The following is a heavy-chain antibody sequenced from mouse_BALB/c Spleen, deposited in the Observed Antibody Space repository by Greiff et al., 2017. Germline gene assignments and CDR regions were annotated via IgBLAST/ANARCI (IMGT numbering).Heavy chain of an antibody. D-gene: IGHD4-1*01. CDR2: INPSTGYT. CDR3: ARCWAEAY. Sequence: QVQLQQSGAELAKPGASVRMSCKASGYTFTSYWMHWVKQRPGQGLEWIGYINPSTGYTEYNQKFKDKATLTADKSSSTAYMRLSSLTSEDSAVYYCARCWAEAYWGQGTLVTVSA. J-gene: IGHJ3*01. CDR1: GYTFTSYW. V-gene: IGHV1-7*01.